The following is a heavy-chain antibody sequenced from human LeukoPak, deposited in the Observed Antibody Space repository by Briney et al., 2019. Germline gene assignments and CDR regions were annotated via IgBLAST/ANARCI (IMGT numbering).Heavy chain of an antibody. CDR2: IIPILGIA. J-gene: IGHJ3*02. D-gene: IGHD3-22*01. Sequence: SVKVSCKASGGTFSSYAISWVRQAPGQGLEWMGRIIPILGIANYAQKFQGRVMITADKSTSTAYMELSSLRSEDTAVYYCARVGGYDAFDIWGQGTMVTVSS. V-gene: IGHV1-69*04. CDR3: ARVGGYDAFDI. CDR1: GGTFSSYA.